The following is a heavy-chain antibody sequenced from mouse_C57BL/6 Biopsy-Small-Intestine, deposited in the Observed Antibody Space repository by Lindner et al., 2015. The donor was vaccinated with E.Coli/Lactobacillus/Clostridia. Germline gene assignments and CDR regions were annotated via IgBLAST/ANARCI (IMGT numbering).Heavy chain of an antibody. Sequence: VQLQESGAELVKPGASVKISCKASGYALSYYWMNWVKQRPGKGLEWIGQIYPGDGDTNYNGNFKGKATLTADSSSSTAYLELRSLTSEDSAVYFCARGDSLDYWGQGTTLTVSS. CDR3: ARGDSLDY. J-gene: IGHJ2*01. CDR2: IYPGDGDT. V-gene: IGHV1-80*01. CDR1: GYALSYYW.